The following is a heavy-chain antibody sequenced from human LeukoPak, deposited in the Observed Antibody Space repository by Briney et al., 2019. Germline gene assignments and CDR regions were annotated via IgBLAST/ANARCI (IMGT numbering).Heavy chain of an antibody. CDR2: VYPGDSDT. D-gene: IGHD3-22*01. V-gene: IGHV5-51*01. J-gene: IGHJ4*02. CDR3: ARGLHFDSSGFFAAF. CDR1: GSRFTRYW. Sequence: GASLQISCQASGSRFTRYWIGWVRQLPGKGLEWMGIVYPGDSDTIYSPSFQGQVTISADRSITTAYLQLYRLKTSDTATYFCARGLHFDSSGFFAAFWGRRTLVTVSS.